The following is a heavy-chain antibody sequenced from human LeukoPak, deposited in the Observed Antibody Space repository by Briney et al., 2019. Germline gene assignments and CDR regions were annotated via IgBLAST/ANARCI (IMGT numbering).Heavy chain of an antibody. CDR2: ISAYNGNT. Sequence: ASVKVSCKASGYTFTSYGISWVRQAPGQGLEWMGWISAYNGNTNYAQKLQGRVTMTTDTSTSTAYMELRSLRSDDTAVYYCARGIRYNWNDARPFDYWGQGTLVTVSS. CDR1: GYTFTSYG. V-gene: IGHV1-18*01. D-gene: IGHD1-20*01. J-gene: IGHJ4*02. CDR3: ARGIRYNWNDARPFDY.